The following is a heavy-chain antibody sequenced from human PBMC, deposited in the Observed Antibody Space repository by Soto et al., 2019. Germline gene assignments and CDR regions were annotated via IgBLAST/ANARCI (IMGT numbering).Heavy chain of an antibody. V-gene: IGHV1-46*01. CDR3: ARDLSIAAASSENYYYYYGMDV. CDR1: GYTFTSYY. CDR2: INPSGGST. J-gene: IGHJ6*02. D-gene: IGHD6-13*01. Sequence: ASVKVSCKASGYTFTSYYMHWVRQAPGQGLEGMGIINPSGGSTSYAQKFQGRVTMTRDTSTSTVYMELSSLRSEDTAVYYCARDLSIAAASSENYYYYYGMDVWGQGTTVTVSS.